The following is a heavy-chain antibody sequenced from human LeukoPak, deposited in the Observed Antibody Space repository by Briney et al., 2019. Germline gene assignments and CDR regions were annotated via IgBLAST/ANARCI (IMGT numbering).Heavy chain of an antibody. Sequence: SQTLSLTCTVSGGSISSGGYYWSWIRQHPGKGLEWIGYIYYSGSTNYNPSLKSRVTISVDTSKNQFSLKLSSVTAADTAVYYCARDLQGSSGYWSSWFDPWGQGTLVTVSS. V-gene: IGHV4-31*03. CDR1: GGSISSGGYY. CDR2: IYYSGST. D-gene: IGHD3-22*01. CDR3: ARDLQGSSGYWSSWFDP. J-gene: IGHJ5*02.